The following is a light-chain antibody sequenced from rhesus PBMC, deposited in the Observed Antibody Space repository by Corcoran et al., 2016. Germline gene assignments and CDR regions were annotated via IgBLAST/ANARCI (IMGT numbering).Light chain of an antibody. CDR2: TAS. J-gene: IGKJ3*01. CDR3: QHYGGREFT. CDR1: QSISNW. V-gene: IGKV1-22*01. Sequence: DIQMTQSPSSLSASVGDTVTITCRASQSISNWLAWDQQKPGTAPKLVIYTASTLQTGVPSRFSGSGSGTDFTLTISRLPSEDFATYYCQHYGGREFTFGPGTKLDLK.